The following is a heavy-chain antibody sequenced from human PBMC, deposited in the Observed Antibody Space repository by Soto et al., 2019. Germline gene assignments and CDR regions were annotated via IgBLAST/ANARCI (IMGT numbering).Heavy chain of an antibody. Sequence: QVQLVESGGGVVQPGRSLRLSCAASGFTFSSYGMHWVRQAPGKGLEWVAVIWYDGSNKYYADSVKGRFTISRDNSKNTLYLQMNSLIAEDTAVYYCARDSKVYYYYYYGMDVWGQGTTVTVSS. D-gene: IGHD2-2*01. CDR2: IWYDGSNK. J-gene: IGHJ6*02. CDR3: ARDSKVYYYYYYGMDV. V-gene: IGHV3-33*01. CDR1: GFTFSSYG.